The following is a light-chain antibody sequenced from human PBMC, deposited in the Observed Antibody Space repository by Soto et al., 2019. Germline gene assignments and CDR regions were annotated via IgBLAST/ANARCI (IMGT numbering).Light chain of an antibody. CDR2: EGT. V-gene: IGLV2-23*01. J-gene: IGLJ3*02. CDR1: SNDVGTYNL. CDR3: CSYATSTTLNGV. Sequence: QSALTQPASVSGSPGQSITISCTGTSNDVGTYNLVSWYQQHPGKAPKLMIYEGTKRPSGISNRFSGSKSGNTASLTISGLQAEDEAAYYCCSYATSTTLNGVFGGGTKVTVL.